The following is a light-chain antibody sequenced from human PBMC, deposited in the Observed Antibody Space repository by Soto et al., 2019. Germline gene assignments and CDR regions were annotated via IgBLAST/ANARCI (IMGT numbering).Light chain of an antibody. J-gene: IGKJ1*01. Sequence: DIQMTQSPSSLSASVGDRVTITCRASQGISNYLAWYQQQPGKVPKLLIYVASTLQSGVPSRFSGSGSGTDFTLTISSLQPEDVPTYYCQKYNSPPCTFGQGTKLEIK. CDR2: VAS. CDR1: QGISNY. CDR3: QKYNSPPCT. V-gene: IGKV1-27*01.